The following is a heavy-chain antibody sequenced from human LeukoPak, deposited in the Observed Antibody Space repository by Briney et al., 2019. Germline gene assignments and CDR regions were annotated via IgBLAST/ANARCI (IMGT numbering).Heavy chain of an antibody. D-gene: IGHD1-14*01. J-gene: IGHJ5*02. V-gene: IGHV4-59*01. CDR3: ASLPIDTSTGTFGRFDP. CDR1: GFTFSDYS. CDR2: ISYSGST. Sequence: AGGSLRLSCATSGFTFSDYSMNWVRQPPGKGLEWIARISYSGSTNYNPSLKSRVTISLDRSKNQFSLRLDSVTPADTAAYYCASLPIDTSTGTFGRFDPWGQEILVIVSS.